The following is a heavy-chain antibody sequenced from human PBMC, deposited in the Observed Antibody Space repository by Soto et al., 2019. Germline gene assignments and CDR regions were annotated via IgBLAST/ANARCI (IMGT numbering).Heavy chain of an antibody. CDR2: IYYSGST. Sequence: PSETLSLTCTVSGGSISSSSYYWGWIRQPPGKGLEWIGSIYYSGSTYYNPSLKSRVTISVDTSKNQFSLKLSSVTAADTAVYYCARIGILAYYDILTGPPVYYGMDVWGQVTTVTVSS. CDR3: ARIGILAYYDILTGPPVYYGMDV. V-gene: IGHV4-39*01. J-gene: IGHJ6*02. CDR1: GGSISSSSYY. D-gene: IGHD3-9*01.